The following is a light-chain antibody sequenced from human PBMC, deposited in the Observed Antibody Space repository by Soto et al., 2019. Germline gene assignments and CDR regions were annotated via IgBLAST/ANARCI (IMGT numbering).Light chain of an antibody. Sequence: EIVMTQSPATLSVSPGERATLSCTASQSVSSNLAWYQQKPGQAPRLVIFDASNRATGIPARFSGSGSGTDLTLTISRLETEDFAVYYCQQYGSSPPITFGGGTKVDI. CDR3: QQYGSSPPIT. V-gene: IGKV3-20*01. J-gene: IGKJ4*01. CDR1: QSVSSN. CDR2: DAS.